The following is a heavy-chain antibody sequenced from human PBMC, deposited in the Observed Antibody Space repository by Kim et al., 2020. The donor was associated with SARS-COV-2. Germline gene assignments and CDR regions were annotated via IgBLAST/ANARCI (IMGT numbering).Heavy chain of an antibody. Sequence: SETLSLTCTVSGGSISSSSYYWGWIRQPPGKGLEWIGSIYYSGSTYYNPSLKSRVTISVDTSKNQFSLKLSSVTAADTAVYYCARDPGLRYFDWLAHFDYWGQGTLVTASS. CDR3: ARDPGLRYFDWLAHFDY. CDR1: GGSISSSSYY. CDR2: IYYSGST. J-gene: IGHJ4*02. D-gene: IGHD3-9*01. V-gene: IGHV4-39*07.